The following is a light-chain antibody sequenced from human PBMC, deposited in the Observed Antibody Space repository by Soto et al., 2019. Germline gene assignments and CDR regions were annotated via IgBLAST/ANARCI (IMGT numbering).Light chain of an antibody. J-gene: IGLJ3*02. CDR3: SSFTSSSTWV. V-gene: IGLV2-14*01. CDR2: DVT. CDR1: SSDIGGYNY. Sequence: QSALTQPASVSGSPGQSITISCTGTSSDIGGYNYVSWYQQHPGNAPQLIIYDVTNRPSGVSNRFSGSKSGNTASLTISGLQAEDEDDFYCSSFTSSSTWVFGGGTKLTVL.